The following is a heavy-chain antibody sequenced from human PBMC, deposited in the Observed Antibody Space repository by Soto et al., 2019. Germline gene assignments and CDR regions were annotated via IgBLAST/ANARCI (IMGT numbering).Heavy chain of an antibody. Sequence: GGSLRLSCAASGFTFSSYSMNWVRQAPGKGLEWVSSISSSSSYIYYADSVKGRFTISRDNAKNSLYLQMNSLRAEDTAVYYCARDQGYYYDSSGSDYWGQGTLVTVSS. V-gene: IGHV3-21*01. CDR2: ISSSSSYI. J-gene: IGHJ4*02. D-gene: IGHD3-22*01. CDR3: ARDQGYYYDSSGSDY. CDR1: GFTFSSYS.